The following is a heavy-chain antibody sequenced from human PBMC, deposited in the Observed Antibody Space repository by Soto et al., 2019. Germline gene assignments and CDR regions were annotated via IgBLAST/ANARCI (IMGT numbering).Heavy chain of an antibody. V-gene: IGHV3-7*01. Sequence: GGSLRLSCAASGFTFSSYWMSWVRQAPGKGLEWVANIKQDGSEKYYVDSVKGRFTISRDNAKNSLYLQMNSLRAEDTAVYYCARVGVAARPDFDYWGQGTLVTVSS. CDR1: GFTFSSYW. CDR3: ARVGVAARPDFDY. J-gene: IGHJ4*02. D-gene: IGHD6-6*01. CDR2: IKQDGSEK.